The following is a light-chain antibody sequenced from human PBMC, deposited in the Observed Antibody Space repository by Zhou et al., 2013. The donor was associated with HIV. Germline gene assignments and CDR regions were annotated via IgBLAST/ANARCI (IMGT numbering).Light chain of an antibody. J-gene: IGKJ2*01. CDR3: QQANRFPQT. CDR2: ATS. Sequence: DIQMTQSPSSVSASVGDRVTITCRANQTINSWLAWYQQKPGKAPKLLIYATSSLQSGVPSRFSGSGFGTDFTLTINRLHPEDFATYYCQQANRFPQTFGQGTKVEIK. CDR1: QTINSW. V-gene: IGKV1-12*01.